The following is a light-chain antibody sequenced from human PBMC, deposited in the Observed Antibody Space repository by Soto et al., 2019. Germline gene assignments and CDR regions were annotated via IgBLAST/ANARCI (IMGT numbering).Light chain of an antibody. J-gene: IGLJ3*02. CDR1: STDVGAYNY. CDR2: EVT. V-gene: IGLV2-8*01. CDR3: GSHAGNSNLV. Sequence: QSALTQPPSASGSPGQSVTISCTGTSTDVGAYNYVSWYQQHPDKAPKLMIYEVTKRPSGVPDRFSGSKSGNTASLTVAVLQAEDEDDYYCGSHAGNSNLVFGGGTKLTVL.